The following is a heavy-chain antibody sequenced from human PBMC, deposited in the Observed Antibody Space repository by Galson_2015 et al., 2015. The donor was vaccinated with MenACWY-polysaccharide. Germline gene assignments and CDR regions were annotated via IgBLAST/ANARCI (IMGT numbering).Heavy chain of an antibody. CDR2: IYPGDSDT. D-gene: IGHD4-17*01. J-gene: IGHJ3*02. CDR1: GYSFTTYW. CDR3: ARPYPMTAVTKAAFDI. Sequence: QSGAEVKKPGESLTISCTGSGYSFTTYWIAWVRQMPGKGLEWMGIIYPGDSDTRYSPSFQGQVTISADKSISTAYLQWSSLKASDTAMYYCARPYPMTAVTKAAFDIWGQGTMVTVSS. V-gene: IGHV5-51*03.